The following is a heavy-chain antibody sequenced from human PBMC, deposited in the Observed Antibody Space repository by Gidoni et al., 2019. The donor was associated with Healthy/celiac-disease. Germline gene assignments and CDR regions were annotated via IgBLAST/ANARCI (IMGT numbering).Heavy chain of an antibody. Sequence: QVQLVQSGAEVKKLGSSVKVSCKASVCTFSSHAISWVRQAPGQGLEWMGGIIPIFGTANYAQKFQGRVTITADESTSTAYMELSSLRSEDTAVYYCARAIRAYSSGWTHYYGMDVWGQGTTVTVSS. CDR3: ARAIRAYSSGWTHYYGMDV. CDR1: VCTFSSHA. D-gene: IGHD6-19*01. J-gene: IGHJ6*02. CDR2: IIPIFGTA. V-gene: IGHV1-69*01.